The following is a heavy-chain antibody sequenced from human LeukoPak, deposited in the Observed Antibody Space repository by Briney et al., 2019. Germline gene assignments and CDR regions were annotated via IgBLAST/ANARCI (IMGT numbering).Heavy chain of an antibody. CDR1: GYSFTSYW. D-gene: IGHD2-15*01. V-gene: IGHV5-51*01. CDR3: ARHRDIVVNYDAFDI. Sequence: NTGESLKISCKGSGYSFTSYWIGWVRQMPGKGLEWMGIIYPGDSDTRYSPSFQGQVTISADKSISTAYLQWSSLKASDTAMYYCARHRDIVVNYDAFDIWGQGTMVTVSS. CDR2: IYPGDSDT. J-gene: IGHJ3*02.